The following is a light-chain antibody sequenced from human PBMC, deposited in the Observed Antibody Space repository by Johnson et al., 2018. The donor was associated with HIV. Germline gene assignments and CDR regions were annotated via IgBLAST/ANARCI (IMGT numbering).Light chain of an antibody. J-gene: IGLJ1*01. V-gene: IGLV1-51*02. Sequence: QSVLTQPPSVSAAPGQKVTISCSGSYSNIANNYVSWYQQLPGAAPKLLIYKDNKRPSGIPDRFSGSKSGTSATLSITGLHTGVEADYYCGIWQTSLSTDGLFGGGTKVTVL. CDR2: KDN. CDR1: YSNIANNY. CDR3: GIWQTSLSTDGL.